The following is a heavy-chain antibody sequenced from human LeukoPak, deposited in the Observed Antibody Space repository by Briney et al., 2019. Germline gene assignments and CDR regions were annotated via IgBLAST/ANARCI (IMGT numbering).Heavy chain of an antibody. J-gene: IGHJ4*02. V-gene: IGHV4-59*01. Sequence: PSETLSLTCTVSGGSISSYYWSWIRQPPGKGLEWIGYIYYSGSTNYNPSLKSRVTISVDMSKNQFSLKLSSVTAADTAVYYCGRVGGLWFGELLVDYWGQGTLVTVSS. D-gene: IGHD3-10*01. CDR3: GRVGGLWFGELLVDY. CDR1: GGSISSYY. CDR2: IYYSGST.